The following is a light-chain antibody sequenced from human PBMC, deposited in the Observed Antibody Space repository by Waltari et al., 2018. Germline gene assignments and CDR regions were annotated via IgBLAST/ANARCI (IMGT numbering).Light chain of an antibody. Sequence: QSALTQPASVSGSPGQSITVSCTGTSNDVGAYHYLSWYQQHPGKVPKLMIYDVTKRPSGISYRFSGSKSGNTASLTISGLQAEDEADYYCSSYTTDSTYVFGTGTKVTVL. CDR2: DVT. V-gene: IGLV2-14*03. CDR1: SNDVGAYHY. CDR3: SSYTTDSTYV. J-gene: IGLJ1*01.